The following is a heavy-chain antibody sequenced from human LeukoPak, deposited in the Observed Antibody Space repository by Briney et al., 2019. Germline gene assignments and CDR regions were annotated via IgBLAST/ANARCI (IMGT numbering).Heavy chain of an antibody. V-gene: IGHV3-30*01. J-gene: IGHJ4*02. CDR3: ARARARFDGSLEDNDFWSGYNLLFDY. CDR1: GFTFSSYA. Sequence: GRSLRLSCAASGFTFSSYAMHWVRQAPGKGLEWVAVISYDGSNKYYADSVKGRFTISRDNSKNTLYLQMNSLRAEDTAVYYCARARARFDGSLEDNDFWSGYNLLFDYWGQGTLVTVSS. D-gene: IGHD3-3*01. CDR2: ISYDGSNK.